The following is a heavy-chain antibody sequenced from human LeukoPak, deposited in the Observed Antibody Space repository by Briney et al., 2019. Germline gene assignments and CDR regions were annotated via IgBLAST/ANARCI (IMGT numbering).Heavy chain of an antibody. V-gene: IGHV3-23*01. J-gene: IGHJ4*02. Sequence: GGSLRLSCVASGFTFTTYALSWVRQAQGKGLEWVSTISADGRRSNYADSVKGRFTISRDTSKNTLYLQMNSLRAEDTAKYYCAKVDTSGWYEVLDFWGQGTLVTVSS. D-gene: IGHD6-19*01. CDR2: ISADGRRS. CDR3: AKVDTSGWYEVLDF. CDR1: GFTFTTYA.